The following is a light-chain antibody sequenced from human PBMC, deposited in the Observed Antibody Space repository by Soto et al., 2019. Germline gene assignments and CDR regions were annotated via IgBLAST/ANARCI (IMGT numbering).Light chain of an antibody. CDR3: QKYNSAPLT. Sequence: DIQMTRSPSTLSASVVDIVTMTFRASQSFTRWLAWYQQKPGKAPKLLIYDASTLQSGVPSRFSGSGSGTDFTLTISSLQPEDVATYYCQKYNSAPLTFGGGTKVDI. J-gene: IGKJ4*01. V-gene: IGKV1-27*01. CDR2: DAS. CDR1: QSFTRW.